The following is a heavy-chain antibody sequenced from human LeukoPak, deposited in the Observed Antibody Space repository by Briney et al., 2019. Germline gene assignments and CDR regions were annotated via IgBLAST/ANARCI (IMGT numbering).Heavy chain of an antibody. V-gene: IGHV3-21*01. CDR3: AREGAHYIVVAFLDY. CDR1: GFTFSSYS. J-gene: IGHJ4*02. CDR2: ISSSSSYI. D-gene: IGHD3-22*01. Sequence: GGSLRLSCAASGFTFSSYSMNWVRQAPGKGLEWVSSISSSSSYIYYADSVKGRFTISRDNAKNSLYLQMNSLRAEDTAVYYCAREGAHYIVVAFLDYWGQGTLVTVSS.